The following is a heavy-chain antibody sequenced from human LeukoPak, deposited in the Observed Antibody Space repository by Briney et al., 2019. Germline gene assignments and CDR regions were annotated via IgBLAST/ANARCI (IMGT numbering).Heavy chain of an antibody. J-gene: IGHJ4*02. CDR3: ARVHAAYPFDY. CDR1: GFTVSSNY. Sequence: QAGGSLRLSCAASGFTVSSNYMSWVRQAPGKGLEWVSVIYSGGSTYYADSVKGRFTISRDNSKNTLYLQMNNLRAEDTAVYYCARVHAAYPFDYWGQGTLVTASS. D-gene: IGHD2-15*01. CDR2: IYSGGST. V-gene: IGHV3-66*01.